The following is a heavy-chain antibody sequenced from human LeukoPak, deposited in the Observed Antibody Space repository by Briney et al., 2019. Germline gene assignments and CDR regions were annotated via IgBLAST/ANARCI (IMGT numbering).Heavy chain of an antibody. V-gene: IGHV3-30*02. CDR2: IRYDGNNK. J-gene: IGHJ4*02. D-gene: IGHD2-15*01. Sequence: ARSLRLSCAASGFTFSDYSMHWICKPPRNGHNRVAFIRYDGNNKYYADSVKGRFTISRDNSKNMLYLEMNSLSTEDTAVYYCAKVRYCSGVNCYPDDNWGQGTLVTVSS. CDR3: AKVRYCSGVNCYPDDN. CDR1: GFTFSDYS.